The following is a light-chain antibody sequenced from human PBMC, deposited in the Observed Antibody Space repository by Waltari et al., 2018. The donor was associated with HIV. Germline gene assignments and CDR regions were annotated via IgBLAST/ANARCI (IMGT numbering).Light chain of an antibody. CDR2: NNT. Sequence: QSVLTQPPSVSGAPGQRVTIYCTGTSSNIGAGFDVHWYQQLPGTVPKVLIYNNTDRPSGVPDRFSGSKSATSASLAITGLQAEDEANYYCQSYDISLSGWVFGGGTKLTVL. CDR1: SSNIGAGFD. V-gene: IGLV1-40*01. CDR3: QSYDISLSGWV. J-gene: IGLJ2*01.